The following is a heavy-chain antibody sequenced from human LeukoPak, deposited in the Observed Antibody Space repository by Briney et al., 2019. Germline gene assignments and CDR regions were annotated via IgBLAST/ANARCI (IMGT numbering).Heavy chain of an antibody. Sequence: GGSLRLSCAASGFTFSSHWMHWVRQVPGKGLVWVSRINSDGSTTNYADSVKGRFTISRDNAKSTLYLQMNSLRVEDTAVYCCARDRWLAADFYYYYGMDVWGQGTTVTVSS. D-gene: IGHD5-24*01. CDR2: INSDGSTT. V-gene: IGHV3-74*01. CDR3: ARDRWLAADFYYYYGMDV. J-gene: IGHJ6*02. CDR1: GFTFSSHW.